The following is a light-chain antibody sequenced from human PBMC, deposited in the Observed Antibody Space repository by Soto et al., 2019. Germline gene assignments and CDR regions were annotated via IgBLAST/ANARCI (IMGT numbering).Light chain of an antibody. V-gene: IGKV3-20*01. CDR1: QSVSSSY. Sequence: IVLTQSPGTLSLSPCERATLSSSAGQSVSSSYLAWYQQKPGQAPRLLIYGASSRATGIPDRFSGSGSGTDFTLTISRLEPEDFAVYYCQQYGSSPPAFGQGTKVDIK. CDR3: QQYGSSPPA. CDR2: GAS. J-gene: IGKJ1*01.